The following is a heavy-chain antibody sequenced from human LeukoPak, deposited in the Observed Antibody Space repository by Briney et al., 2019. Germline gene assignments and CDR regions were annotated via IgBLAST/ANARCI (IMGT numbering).Heavy chain of an antibody. J-gene: IGHJ4*02. CDR2: ISFSSRTI. Sequence: GGSLRLSCAASGFTFSSYSMNWVRQAPGKGLEWVSYISFSSRTIYYADSVKGRFTISRDNATNSLYLQMNSLRAEDTAVYYCARGESDYWGQGTLVTVSS. CDR3: ARGESDY. V-gene: IGHV3-48*01. CDR1: GFTFSSYS.